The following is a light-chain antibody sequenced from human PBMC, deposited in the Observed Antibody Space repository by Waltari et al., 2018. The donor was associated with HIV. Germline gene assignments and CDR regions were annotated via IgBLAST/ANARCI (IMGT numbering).Light chain of an antibody. CDR1: KLAAKH. V-gene: IGLV3-1*01. Sequence: SYELTPPPSMSVSPCQTASITCAGDKLAAKHACWYQQKQGQSPVLVIYQASRRPSGIPERFAGSNSRNTATLTISGTQAMDEADYYCQAWDSRTVVFGGGTKLTVL. CDR2: QAS. CDR3: QAWDSRTVV. J-gene: IGLJ2*01.